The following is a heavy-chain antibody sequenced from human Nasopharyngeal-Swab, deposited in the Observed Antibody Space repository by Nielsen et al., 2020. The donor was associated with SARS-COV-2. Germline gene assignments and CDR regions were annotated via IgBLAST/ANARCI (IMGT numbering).Heavy chain of an antibody. CDR2: VSPDGTST. CDR3: ARGHYGLDV. Sequence: GGSLRLSCAASGFTFSNYWMHWVRQAPGKGLVWVSRVSPDGTSTTYADSVKGRFTVSRDNAKNSLYLQMNTLRTEDTAVYYCARGHYGLDVWGQGTTVTVSS. CDR1: GFTFSNYW. V-gene: IGHV3-74*03. J-gene: IGHJ6*02.